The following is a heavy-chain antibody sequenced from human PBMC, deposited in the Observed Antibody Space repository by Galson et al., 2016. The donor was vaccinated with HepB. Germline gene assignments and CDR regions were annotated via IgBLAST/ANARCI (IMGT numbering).Heavy chain of an antibody. D-gene: IGHD6-6*01. CDR2: IWYDGINK. V-gene: IGHV3-33*01. CDR1: GFTFSSYG. Sequence: SLRLSCAASGFTFSSYGMHWVRQAPGKGLEWMAVIWYDGINKYYGDSVQGRFTISRDNSRNTLYLQMNSLGAEDTAVYYCARDLGGSSCLDYWGQGTLVTVSS. J-gene: IGHJ4*02. CDR3: ARDLGGSSCLDY.